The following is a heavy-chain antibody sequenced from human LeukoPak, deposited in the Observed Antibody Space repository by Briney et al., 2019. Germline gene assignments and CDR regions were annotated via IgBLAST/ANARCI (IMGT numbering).Heavy chain of an antibody. D-gene: IGHD6-19*01. V-gene: IGHV3-7*01. Sequence: GGSLRLSCRASGFTLSSYFMRWARQAPAKGLEWVANINEDGGEKFYVDSVKGRFIVSRDNAKSSLYIQLNSLRAEDTAVYFCARLRIGVAGISLENAFDVWGQGIMVAVSS. CDR1: GFTLSSYF. CDR3: ARLRIGVAGISLENAFDV. CDR2: INEDGGEK. J-gene: IGHJ3*01.